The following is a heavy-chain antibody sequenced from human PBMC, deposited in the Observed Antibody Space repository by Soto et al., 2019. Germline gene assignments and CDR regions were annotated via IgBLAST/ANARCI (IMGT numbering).Heavy chain of an antibody. D-gene: IGHD3-10*01. CDR2: ISVYNGNT. V-gene: IGHV1-18*01. CDR1: CYTFTSYG. Sequence: EASAKVSCKDPCYTFTSYGISLLRHYHGQGLEWMGWISVYNGNTNYAQKLQGRVTMTTDTSTSTAYMELRSLRSDDTAVYYCASGWFGEFVYYFDYWGQGTLVTVSS. CDR3: ASGWFGEFVYYFDY. J-gene: IGHJ4*02.